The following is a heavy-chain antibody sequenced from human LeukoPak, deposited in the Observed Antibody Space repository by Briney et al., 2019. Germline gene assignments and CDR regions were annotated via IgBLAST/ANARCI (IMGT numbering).Heavy chain of an antibody. CDR1: GGTFSSYA. J-gene: IGHJ4*02. CDR3: ERVVPAATSTWYFDY. Sequence: ASVKVSCKASGGTFSSYAISWVRQAPGQGLEWMGRIIPIFGTANYAQKFQGRVTITTDESTSTAYMELSSLRSEDTAVYYCERVVPAATSTWYFDYCGQGTVVTVSS. CDR2: IIPIFGTA. D-gene: IGHD2-2*01. V-gene: IGHV1-69*05.